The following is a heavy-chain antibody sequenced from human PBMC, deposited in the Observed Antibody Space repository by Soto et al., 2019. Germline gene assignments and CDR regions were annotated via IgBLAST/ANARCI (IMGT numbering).Heavy chain of an antibody. D-gene: IGHD6-13*01. V-gene: IGHV1-69*01. CDR1: GGTFSSYA. Sequence: QVQLVQSGAGVKKPGSSVKVSCKASGGTFSSYAISWVRQAPGQGLDWMGGIIPIFGTANYAQKFQGRVTITADESTSTAYMELSSLRSEDTAVYYCARDSGYSSSWHGGWFDPWGQGTLVTVSS. CDR2: IIPIFGTA. J-gene: IGHJ5*02. CDR3: ARDSGYSSSWHGGWFDP.